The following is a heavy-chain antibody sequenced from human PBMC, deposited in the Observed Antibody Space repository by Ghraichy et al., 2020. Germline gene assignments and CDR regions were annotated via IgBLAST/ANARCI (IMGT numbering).Heavy chain of an antibody. J-gene: IGHJ4*02. CDR3: ARDGKRYCSSTSCPFDY. CDR1: GFTFSTYA. CDR2: ITSGSNYI. D-gene: IGHD2-2*01. V-gene: IGHV3-21*01. Sequence: GGSLRLSCAASGFTFSTYAMNWVRQAPGKGLEWVSSITSGSNYIYYADSVKGRFTISRDNAKNSLYLQMNSLRAEDTAVYYCARDGKRYCSSTSCPFDYWGQGTLVTVSS.